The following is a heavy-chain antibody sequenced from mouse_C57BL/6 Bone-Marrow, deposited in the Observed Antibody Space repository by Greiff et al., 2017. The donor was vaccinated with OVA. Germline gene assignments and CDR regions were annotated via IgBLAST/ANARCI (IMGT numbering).Heavy chain of an antibody. CDR1: GYTFTSYW. J-gene: IGHJ4*01. CDR3: ARPSELYAMDY. CDR2: IDPSDSET. Sequence: QVHVKQPGAELVRPGSSVKLSCKASGYTFTSYWMHWVKQRPIQGLEWIGNIDPSDSETHYNQKFKDKATLTVDKSSSTAYMQLSSLTSEDSAVYYCARPSELYAMDYWGQGTSVTVSS. V-gene: IGHV1-52*01.